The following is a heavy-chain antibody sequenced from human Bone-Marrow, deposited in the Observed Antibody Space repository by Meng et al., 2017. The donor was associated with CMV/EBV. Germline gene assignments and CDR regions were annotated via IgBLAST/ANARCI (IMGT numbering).Heavy chain of an antibody. CDR1: GYSISSGYY. J-gene: IGHJ3*02. CDR2: IYHSGST. Sequence: GSLRLSCTVSGYSISSGYYWGWIRQPPGKGLEWIGSIYHSGSTYYNPSLKSRVTISIDTSKNQFSLKLSSVTAADTAVYYCVAYCSSTSCYKGAFDIWGQGKMVTV. CDR3: VAYCSSTSCYKGAFDI. V-gene: IGHV4-38-2*02. D-gene: IGHD2-2*02.